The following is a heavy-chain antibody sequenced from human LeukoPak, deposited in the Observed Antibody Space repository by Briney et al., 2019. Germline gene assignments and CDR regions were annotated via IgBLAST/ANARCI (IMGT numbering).Heavy chain of an antibody. J-gene: IGHJ3*02. CDR3: AKDHQLPPLAFDI. CDR2: IYHSGST. V-gene: IGHV4-38-2*02. D-gene: IGHD2-2*01. Sequence: SETLSLTCAVSGYSISSGYYWGWIRQPPGKGLEWIGSIYHSGSTYYNPSLKSRVTISVDTSKNQFSLKLSSVTAADTAVYYCAKDHQLPPLAFDIWGQGTMVTVSS. CDR1: GYSISSGYY.